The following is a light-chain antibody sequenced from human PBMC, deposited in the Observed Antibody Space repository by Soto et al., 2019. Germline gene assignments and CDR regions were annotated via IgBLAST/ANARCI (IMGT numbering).Light chain of an antibody. CDR1: QSISNY. V-gene: IGKV1-39*01. Sequence: DIQMTQSPSSLSASVGDRVSITCRASQSISNYLNWYQQKQGNAPKLLLYATSSLQSGVPSRFSGSGSGTDFTLTISSLQPEDFATYYCQQSYSTPWTFGQGTKVEIK. CDR3: QQSYSTPWT. J-gene: IGKJ1*01. CDR2: ATS.